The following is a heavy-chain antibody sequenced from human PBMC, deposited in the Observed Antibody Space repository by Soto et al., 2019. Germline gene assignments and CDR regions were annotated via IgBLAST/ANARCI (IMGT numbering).Heavy chain of an antibody. J-gene: IGHJ6*03. V-gene: IGHV1-18*01. D-gene: IGHD6-19*01. CDR1: GYSFTNYG. CDR2: ISAFNGNT. Sequence: QDQLVQSGAEVKKPGASVTVSCKASGYSFTNYGVTWVRQAPGQGLEWMGWISAFNGNTHYAQNLQGRVTMTTDASTRPAYMELRSLRSDDTAVYYCARDRGVAPPVAGNTHYYYYMDVWGKGTTVTVSS. CDR3: ARDRGVAPPVAGNTHYYYYMDV.